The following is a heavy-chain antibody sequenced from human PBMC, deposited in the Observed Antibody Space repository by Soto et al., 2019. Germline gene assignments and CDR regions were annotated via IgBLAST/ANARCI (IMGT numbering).Heavy chain of an antibody. V-gene: IGHV1-8*01. D-gene: IGHD5-12*01. CDR3: ARAPVDRYSADYFDN. CDR2: MNPKSGNT. J-gene: IGHJ4*02. CDR1: GYTFTNND. Sequence: GASVKVSCKASGYTFTNNDINWGRQATGQRPEWMGWMNPKSGNTGYAQRFQGRVSMTRDNSITTAYMELRGLRSDDTAVYYCARAPVDRYSADYFDNWGQGTLVTVSS.